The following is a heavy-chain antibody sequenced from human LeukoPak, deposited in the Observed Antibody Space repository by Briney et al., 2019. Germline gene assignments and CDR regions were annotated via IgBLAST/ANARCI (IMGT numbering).Heavy chain of an antibody. D-gene: IGHD5-18*01. CDR2: ISAYNGNT. CDR3: ARARGYGTLYYSYMDV. V-gene: IGHV1-18*01. CDR1: GYTFTSYG. J-gene: IGHJ6*03. Sequence: ASVKVSCKASGYTFTSYGISWVRQAPGQGLEWMGWISAYNGNTNYAQKLQGRVTVTTDTSTSAAYMELRSLRSDDTAVYYCARARGYGTLYYSYMDVWGKGTTVTVSS.